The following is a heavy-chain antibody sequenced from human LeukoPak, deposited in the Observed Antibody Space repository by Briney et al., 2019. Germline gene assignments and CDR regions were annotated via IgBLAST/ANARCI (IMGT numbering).Heavy chain of an antibody. CDR2: ISASGDII. CDR1: GFTFSSYH. Sequence: GGSLRLSCAVSGFTFSSYHMNWVRQAPGKGLEWVSFISASGDIIYYTDSVKGRFTISRDNSKTTLYLQMNSLRAEDTAVYYCAKENWVYNWKYDSSGSGINYWGQGTRVTVSS. V-gene: IGHV3-23*01. D-gene: IGHD3-22*01. CDR3: AKENWVYNWKYDSSGSGINY. J-gene: IGHJ4*02.